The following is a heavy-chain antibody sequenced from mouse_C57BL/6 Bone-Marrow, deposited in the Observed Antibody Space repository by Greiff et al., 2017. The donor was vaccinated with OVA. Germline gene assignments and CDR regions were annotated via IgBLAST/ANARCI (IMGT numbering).Heavy chain of an antibody. D-gene: IGHD1-1*01. CDR3: ERWVYYYGSFYAMDY. CDR1: GFNIKNTY. CDR2: IDPANGNT. Sequence: VQLQHSVAELVRPGASVKLSCTASGFNIKNTYMHWVKQRPEQGLEWIGRIDPANGNTKYAPKFQGKATITADTSSNTAYLQLSSLTSEDTAIYNCERWVYYYGSFYAMDYWGQGTSVTVSS. V-gene: IGHV14-3*01. J-gene: IGHJ4*01.